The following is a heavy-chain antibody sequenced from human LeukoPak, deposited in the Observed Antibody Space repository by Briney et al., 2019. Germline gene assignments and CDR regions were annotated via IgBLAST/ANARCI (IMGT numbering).Heavy chain of an antibody. CDR1: GGTFGGYT. D-gene: IGHD6-25*01. Sequence: GASVKVSFKASGGTFGGYTISWVRQAPGQGLEWMGGIIPTLRSSTYAQRFQGRLTITTDESTTTVHMELRSLGSEDTAVYFCARELSAAAPYYMDVWGKGTTVAVS. J-gene: IGHJ6*03. CDR2: IIPTLRSS. V-gene: IGHV1-69*16. CDR3: ARELSAAAPYYMDV.